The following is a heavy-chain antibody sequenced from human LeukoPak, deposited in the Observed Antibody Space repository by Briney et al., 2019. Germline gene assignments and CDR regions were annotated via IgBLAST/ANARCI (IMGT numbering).Heavy chain of an antibody. Sequence: SETLSLTCTVSGGSISSYYWSWIRQPPGKGLEWIGYTYYSGSTNYNPSLKSRVTISVDTSKNQFSLKLSSVTAADTAVYYCAREGRGSSGWFTHFDYWGQGTLVTVSS. J-gene: IGHJ4*02. CDR2: TYYSGST. V-gene: IGHV4-59*01. D-gene: IGHD6-19*01. CDR3: AREGRGSSGWFTHFDY. CDR1: GGSISSYY.